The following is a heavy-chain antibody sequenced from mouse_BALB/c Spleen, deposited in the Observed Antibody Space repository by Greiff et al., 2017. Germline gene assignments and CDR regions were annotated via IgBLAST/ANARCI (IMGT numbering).Heavy chain of an antibody. D-gene: IGHD1-2*01. CDR3: ARHEDITTAPHAMDY. Sequence: EVMLVESGGDLVKPGGSLKLSCAASGFTFSSYGMSWVRQTPDKRLEWVATISSGGSYTYYPDSVKGRFTISRDNAKNTLYLQMSSLKSEDTAMYYCARHEDITTAPHAMDYWGQGTSVTVSS. CDR1: GFTFSSYG. CDR2: ISSGGSYT. V-gene: IGHV5-6*02. J-gene: IGHJ4*01.